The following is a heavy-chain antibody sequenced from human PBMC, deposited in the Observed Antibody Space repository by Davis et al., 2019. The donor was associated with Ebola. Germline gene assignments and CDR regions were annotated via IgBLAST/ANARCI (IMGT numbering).Heavy chain of an antibody. V-gene: IGHV3-23*01. D-gene: IGHD4/OR15-4a*01. CDR3: AEGGTNNFLGAN. CDR2: ISATGVDK. CDR1: EFTFSNYA. Sequence: GESLKISCVASEFTFSNYAMSWVRQAPGGGLEWVAGISATGVDKKYADSVRGRFSISRDDSKNTLYLQMDSLRAEDTAVFYCAEGGTNNFLGANWGQGTLVTVSS. J-gene: IGHJ4*02.